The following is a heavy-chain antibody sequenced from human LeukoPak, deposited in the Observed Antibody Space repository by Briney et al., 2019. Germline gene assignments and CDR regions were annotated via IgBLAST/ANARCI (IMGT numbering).Heavy chain of an antibody. Sequence: PSGTLSLTCTVSGGSISTYYWSWIRQPPGKGLEWIGYIYYSGSTNYNPSLKSRVTTSVDTSKNQFPLKLSSVTAADTAVHYCARDTGTVVDYWGQGTLVTVSS. CDR2: IYYSGST. CDR3: ARDTGTVVDY. V-gene: IGHV4-59*01. D-gene: IGHD4-23*01. CDR1: GGSISTYY. J-gene: IGHJ4*02.